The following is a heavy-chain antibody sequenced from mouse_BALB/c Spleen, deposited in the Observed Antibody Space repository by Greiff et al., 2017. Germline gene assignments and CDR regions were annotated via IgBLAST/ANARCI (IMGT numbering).Heavy chain of an antibody. D-gene: IGHD2-10*02. CDR2: IDPANGNT. CDR1: GFNIKDTY. J-gene: IGHJ2*01. Sequence: EVQLQQSGAVLVKPGASVKLSCTASGFNIKDTYMHWVKQRPEQALEWIGRIDPANGNTKYDPKFQGKATITADTSSNTAYLQLSSLTSEDTAVYYCARSYGNFYYFDYWGQGTTLTVSS. CDR3: ARSYGNFYYFDY. V-gene: IGHV14-3*02.